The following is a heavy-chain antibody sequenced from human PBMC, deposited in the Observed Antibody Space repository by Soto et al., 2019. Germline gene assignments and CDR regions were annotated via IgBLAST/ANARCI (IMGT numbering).Heavy chain of an antibody. D-gene: IGHD2-15*01. V-gene: IGHV1-69*12. CDR1: GGTFSSYA. CDR2: IIPIFGTA. CDR3: ARVWHCSGGSCFDY. J-gene: IGHJ4*02. Sequence: QVQLVQSGAEVKKPGSSVKVSCKASGGTFSSYAISWVRQAPGQGLEWMGGIIPIFGTANYAQKFQGRVTFIANESXSTAYMELSSLRSEDTAVYYCARVWHCSGGSCFDYWGQGTLVTVSS.